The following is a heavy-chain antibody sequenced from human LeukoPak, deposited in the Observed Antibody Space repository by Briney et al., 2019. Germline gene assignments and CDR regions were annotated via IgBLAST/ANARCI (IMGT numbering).Heavy chain of an antibody. CDR3: ARDVYCSSSSCYTNYYYYMDV. CDR2: ISSRGSTI. V-gene: IGHV3-11*01. J-gene: IGHJ6*03. D-gene: IGHD2-2*02. Sequence: GGSLGLSCAASGFIFSDYYMSWIRQAPGKGLEWVSFISSRGSTINYADSVKGRFTISRDNAKNSLYLQMNSLRAEDSAVYYCARDVYCSSSSCYTNYYYYMDVWGKGTTVTVSS. CDR1: GFIFSDYY.